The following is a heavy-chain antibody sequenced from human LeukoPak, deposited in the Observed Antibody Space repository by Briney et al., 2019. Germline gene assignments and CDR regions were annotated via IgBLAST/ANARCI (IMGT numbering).Heavy chain of an antibody. CDR2: ISGSGGST. CDR1: GFTFSNYG. J-gene: IGHJ4*02. D-gene: IGHD6-6*01. V-gene: IGHV3-23*01. Sequence: GGSLRLSCAASGFTFSNYGMSWVRQAPGKGLEWVSAISGSGGSTYYADSVKGRFTISRDNSKNTLYLQMNSLRAEDTAVYYCASLIAARVPFDYWGQGTLVTVSS. CDR3: ASLIAARVPFDY.